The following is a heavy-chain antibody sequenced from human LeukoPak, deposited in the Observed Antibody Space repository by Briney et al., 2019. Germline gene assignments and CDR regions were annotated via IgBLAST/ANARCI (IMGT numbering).Heavy chain of an antibody. CDR2: IYSSGST. D-gene: IGHD3-3*01. J-gene: IGHJ5*02. Sequence: SETLSLTRTVSGGSIIRYYGCGLRERPGKGGECSGRIYSSGSTNYNLSLKSRATMSVDTSKNQFSLKRSSVTSAATAVLYCSRDVLRFVGGLSQANWFARWGEGTLVTVSS. CDR3: SRDVLRFVGGLSQANWFAR. V-gene: IGHV4-4*07. CDR1: GGSIIRYY.